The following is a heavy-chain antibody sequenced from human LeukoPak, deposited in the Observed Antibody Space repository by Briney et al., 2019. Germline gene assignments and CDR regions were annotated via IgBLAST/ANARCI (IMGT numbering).Heavy chain of an antibody. J-gene: IGHJ6*03. CDR2: IIPIFGTA. D-gene: IGHD6-6*01. V-gene: IGHV1-69*06. CDR1: GVNLSFYA. CDR3: ARSNCPIAARPGTPINYYYYYMDV. Sequence: GASVKVSCKASGVNLSFYAISWVRQAPGEGLEWMGGIIPIFGTANYAQNFQGRVTVTADISTSTAYLELSSLRCEDTGVYYCARSNCPIAARPGTPINYYYYYMDVWGKGTTVTVSS.